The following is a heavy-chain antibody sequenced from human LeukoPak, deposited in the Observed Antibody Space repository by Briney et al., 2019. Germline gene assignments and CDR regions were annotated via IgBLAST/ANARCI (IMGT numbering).Heavy chain of an antibody. J-gene: IGHJ4*02. CDR2: INSDGSST. Sequence: GGSLRLSCVASGFTFSSYWIHWVRQAPGRGLVWVSRINSDGSSTSYADSVKGRFTISRDNAKNTLYLQMNSLRAEDTAVYYCARVLSGGDRSLDYWGQGTLVTVSS. V-gene: IGHV3-74*01. CDR1: GFTFSSYW. CDR3: ARVLSGGDRSLDY. D-gene: IGHD2-21*02.